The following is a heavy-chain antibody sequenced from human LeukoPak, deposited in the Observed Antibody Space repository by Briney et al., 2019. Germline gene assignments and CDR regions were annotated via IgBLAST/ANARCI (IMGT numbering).Heavy chain of an antibody. J-gene: IGHJ3*02. CDR3: AKDISPQVATIAFDI. V-gene: IGHV3-9*01. CDR2: ISWNSGSI. CDR1: GFTFDDYA. D-gene: IGHD5-12*01. Sequence: GRSLRLSCAASGFTFDDYAMHWVRHAPGKGLEWVSGISWNSGSIGYADSVKGRFTISRDNAKNSLYLQMNSLRAEDTALYYCAKDISPQVATIAFDIWGQGTMVTVSS.